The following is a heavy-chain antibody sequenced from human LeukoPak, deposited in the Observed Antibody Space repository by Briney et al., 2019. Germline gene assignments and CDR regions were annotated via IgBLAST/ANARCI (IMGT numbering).Heavy chain of an antibody. CDR1: GFTFSSYS. CDR2: ISSSSSYI. J-gene: IGHJ4*02. Sequence: GGSLRLSCAASGFTFSSYSMNWVRQAPGKGLAWVSSISSSSSYIYYADSVKGRFTISRDNAKNSLYLQMNSLRAEDTAVYYCARVDTAMVTDYWGQGTLVTVSS. V-gene: IGHV3-21*01. CDR3: ARVDTAMVTDY. D-gene: IGHD5-18*01.